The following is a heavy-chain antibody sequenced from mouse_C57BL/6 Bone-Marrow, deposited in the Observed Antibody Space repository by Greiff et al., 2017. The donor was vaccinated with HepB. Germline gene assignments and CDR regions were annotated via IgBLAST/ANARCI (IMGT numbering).Heavy chain of an antibody. CDR2: IWSGGST. CDR3: ASITTVVASHWYFDV. D-gene: IGHD1-1*01. Sequence: QVQLKESGPGLVQPSQSLSITRTVSGFSLTSYGVHWVRQSPGKGLEWLGVIWSGGSTDYNAAFISRLSISKDNSKSQVFFKMNSLQADDTAIYYCASITTVVASHWYFDVWGTGTTVTVSS. V-gene: IGHV2-2*01. CDR1: GFSLTSYG. J-gene: IGHJ1*03.